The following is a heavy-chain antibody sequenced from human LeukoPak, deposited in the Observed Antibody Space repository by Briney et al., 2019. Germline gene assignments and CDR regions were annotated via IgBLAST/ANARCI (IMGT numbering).Heavy chain of an antibody. D-gene: IGHD6-19*01. CDR2: IYYSGST. CDR1: GGSISSSSYY. J-gene: IGHJ3*02. Sequence: PSETLSLTCTVSGGSISSSSYYWGWIRQPPGKGLEWIGSIYYSGSTYYNPSLKSRVTISVDTSKNQFSLKLSSVTAADTAVYYCARGSSGGWGLARAFDIWGQGTMVTVSS. CDR3: ARGSSGGWGLARAFDI. V-gene: IGHV4-39*01.